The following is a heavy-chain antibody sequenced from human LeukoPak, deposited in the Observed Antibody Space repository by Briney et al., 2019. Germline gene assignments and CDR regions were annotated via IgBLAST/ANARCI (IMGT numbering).Heavy chain of an antibody. D-gene: IGHD5-24*01. CDR3: ARDNRRRDGYNFSFRWDY. J-gene: IGHJ4*02. CDR1: GFTFSSYW. CDR2: ISSSSSYI. Sequence: GGSLILSCAASGFTFSSYWMSWVRQAPGKGLEWVSSISSSSSYIYYADSVKGRFTISRDNAKNSLYLQMNSLRAEDTAVYYCARDNRRRDGYNFSFRWDYWGQGTLVTVSS. V-gene: IGHV3-21*01.